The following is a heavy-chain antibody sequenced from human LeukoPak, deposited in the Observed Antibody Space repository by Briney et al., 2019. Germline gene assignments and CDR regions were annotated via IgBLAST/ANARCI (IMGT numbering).Heavy chain of an antibody. J-gene: IGHJ4*02. CDR3: ARAVGTAPFDH. CDR2: IHYSGSP. D-gene: IGHD2-21*02. CDR1: RGSITSYY. Sequence: SETLSLTCTVPRGSITSYYWSWIRQPPGKRLEWIGYIHYSGSPNYNPSLKSRVTMSVETSKNQFSLKLSSVTAADTAVYYCARAVGTAPFDHWGQGTLVTVSS. V-gene: IGHV4-59*01.